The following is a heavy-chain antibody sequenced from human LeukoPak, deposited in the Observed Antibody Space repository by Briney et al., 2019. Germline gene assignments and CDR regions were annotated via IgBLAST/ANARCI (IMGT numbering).Heavy chain of an antibody. CDR2: ISSSTSYI. J-gene: IGHJ6*02. CDR3: ARAEGDYLNYYGMDV. V-gene: IGHV3-21*01. CDR1: GVTFSSYS. Sequence: PGGCLRRSCAASGVTFSSYSMNWVRQAPGKGLEWVSSISSSTSYIYYADSVNGRFTISRDNAKNSLYLQMTSLRAEDTAVYYCARAEGDYLNYYGMDVWGQGTTVTVSS. D-gene: IGHD4-17*01.